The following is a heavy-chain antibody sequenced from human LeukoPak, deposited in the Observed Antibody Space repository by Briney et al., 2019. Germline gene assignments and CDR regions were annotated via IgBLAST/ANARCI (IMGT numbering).Heavy chain of an antibody. CDR3: ARDGLNTMVRGKIHYYYMDV. D-gene: IGHD3-10*01. CDR2: IYTSGST. V-gene: IGHV4-61*02. J-gene: IGHJ6*03. Sequence: SETLSLTCTVSGGSISSGSYYWSWIRQPAGKGLEWNGRIYTSGSTHYNPSLKSRVTISVDTSKSQFSLKLSSVTAADTAVYYCARDGLNTMVRGKIHYYYMDVWGKGTTVTISS. CDR1: GGSISSGSYY.